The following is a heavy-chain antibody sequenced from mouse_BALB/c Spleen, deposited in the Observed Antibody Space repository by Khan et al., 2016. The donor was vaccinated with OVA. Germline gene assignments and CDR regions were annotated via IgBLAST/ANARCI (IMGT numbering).Heavy chain of an antibody. CDR3: ARWGMDS. CDR1: GDAFTNYW. Sequence: QVHVKQSGAELVRPGTSVNISCKASGDAFTNYWLGWVKQRPGHGLEWIGDIYPGSGNTYYNEKLKGKVTLTADKSSSTAYLQLINLTSEDSAVYFCARWGMDSWGQGTSVTVSS. J-gene: IGHJ4*01. CDR2: IYPGSGNT. V-gene: IGHV1-63*01.